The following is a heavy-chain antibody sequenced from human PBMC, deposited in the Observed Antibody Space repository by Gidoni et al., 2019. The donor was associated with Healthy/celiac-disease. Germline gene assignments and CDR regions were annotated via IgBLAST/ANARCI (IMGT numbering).Heavy chain of an antibody. V-gene: IGHV3-23*01. D-gene: IGHD6-19*01. CDR1: GFTFSSYA. CDR3: AKDLDSRGWYDY. J-gene: IGHJ4*02. CDR2: ISGSGGST. Sequence: EVQLLESGRGVVQPGGSLRLSCAASGFTFSSYAMSWVRQAPGKGLELVSAISGSGGSTYYADSVKGRFTISRDNSKNTLYLQMNSLRAEDTAVYYCAKDLDSRGWYDYWGQGTLVTVSS.